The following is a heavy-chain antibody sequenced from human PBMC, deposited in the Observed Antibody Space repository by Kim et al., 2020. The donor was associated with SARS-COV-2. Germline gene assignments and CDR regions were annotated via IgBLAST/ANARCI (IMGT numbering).Heavy chain of an antibody. J-gene: IGHJ5*02. V-gene: IGHV1-24*01. CDR2: FDPEDGET. Sequence: ASVKVSCKVSGYTLTELSMHWVRQAPGKGLEWMGGFDPEDGETIYAQKFQGRVTMTEDTSTDTAYMELSSLRSEDTAVYYCAVVVVAATPYWFDPWGQGTLVTVSS. CDR1: GYTLTELS. CDR3: AVVVVAATPYWFDP. D-gene: IGHD2-15*01.